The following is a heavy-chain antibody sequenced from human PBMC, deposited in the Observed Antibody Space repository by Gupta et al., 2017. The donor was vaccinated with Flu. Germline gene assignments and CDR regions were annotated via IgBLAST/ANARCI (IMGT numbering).Heavy chain of an antibody. CDR3: ASPSPWYGGSINCSDY. Sequence: QLQLQDSGPGMVKPSETLSRTCTVSGGSISSSTFSRGGIRQPPGKGLEWIGSSYSSGSSSYHTSRKLRVTISVDKSKNQFPLNLRSVTDAAKAGYFCASPSPWYGGSINCSDYWGQATLVTVSS. V-gene: IGHV4-39*01. J-gene: IGHJ4*02. CDR1: GGSISSSTFS. D-gene: IGHD2-15*01. CDR2: SYSSGSS.